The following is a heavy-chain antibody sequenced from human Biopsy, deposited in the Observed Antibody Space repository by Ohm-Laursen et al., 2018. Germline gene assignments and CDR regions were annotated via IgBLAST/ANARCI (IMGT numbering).Heavy chain of an antibody. CDR2: IYPNSGDT. J-gene: IGHJ4*02. CDR1: GDAFLGYY. Sequence: ASVKVSCKTSGDAFLGYYLHWVRQAPGQDLEWMGSIYPNSGDTDFAQKFQGRVSMTRDTSVSTAYLELSSLRSDDTAIYYCARDLLEWSLPSWGQGTLVTVSS. CDR3: ARDLLEWSLPS. V-gene: IGHV1-2*02. D-gene: IGHD3-3*01.